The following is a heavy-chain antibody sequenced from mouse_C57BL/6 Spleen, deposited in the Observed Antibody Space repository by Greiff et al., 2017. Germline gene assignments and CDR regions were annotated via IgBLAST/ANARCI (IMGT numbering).Heavy chain of an antibody. CDR1: GFTFSSYG. CDR3: ARVYYGSSYGYFDV. CDR2: ISSGGSYT. D-gene: IGHD1-1*01. J-gene: IGHJ1*03. Sequence: EVQRVESGGDLVKPGGSLKLSCAASGFTFSSYGMSWVRQTPDKRLEWVATISSGGSYTYYPDSVKGRFTISRDNAKNNLYLQMSSLKSEDTTMYYCARVYYGSSYGYFDVWGTGTTVTVSS. V-gene: IGHV5-6*01.